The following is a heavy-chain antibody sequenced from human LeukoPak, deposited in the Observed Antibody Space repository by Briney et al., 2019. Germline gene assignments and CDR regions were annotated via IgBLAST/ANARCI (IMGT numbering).Heavy chain of an antibody. Sequence: PGGSLRLSCAASGFTFRNHIISWVRQAPGKGREWVANMRQDGREKFYVDAVKGRFTISRDNDKNSLYLQMDRLKAEDTAVYYCAREGDAFDFWGQGTMVTVSS. CDR3: AREGDAFDF. CDR2: MRQDGREK. V-gene: IGHV3-7*01. J-gene: IGHJ3*01. CDR1: GFTFRNHI.